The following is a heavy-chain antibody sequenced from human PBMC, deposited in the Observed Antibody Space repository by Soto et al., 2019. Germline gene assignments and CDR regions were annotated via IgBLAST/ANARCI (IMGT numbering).Heavy chain of an antibody. Sequence: GGSLRLSCAASVFTFSSYWMSWVRQAPGKGLEWVAHIKHDGSEKYYVDSVKCRFTISRDNAKNSHYLQMNSLRAEDTAVYYGARDKGSSWYNWFDPWGQGTLVTVPS. CDR2: IKHDGSEK. J-gene: IGHJ5*02. CDR1: VFTFSSYW. CDR3: ARDKGSSWYNWFDP. D-gene: IGHD6-13*01. V-gene: IGHV3-7*03.